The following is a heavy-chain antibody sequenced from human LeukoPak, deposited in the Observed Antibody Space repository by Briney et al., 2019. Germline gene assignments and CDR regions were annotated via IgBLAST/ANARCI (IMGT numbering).Heavy chain of an antibody. Sequence: PGGSLRLSCAASGFTFSSYGITWVRQAPGKGLEWVSGISGSGENTYYADSVKDRFTISRDNSKNTLYLQMNSLRAEDTALYYCAKDLTSWNYWGQGTLVTVSS. CDR3: AKDLTSWNY. J-gene: IGHJ4*02. V-gene: IGHV3-23*01. CDR1: GFTFSSYG. D-gene: IGHD2-2*01. CDR2: ISGSGENT.